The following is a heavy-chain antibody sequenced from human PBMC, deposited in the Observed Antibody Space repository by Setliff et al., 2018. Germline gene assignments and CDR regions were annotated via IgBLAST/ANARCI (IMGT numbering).Heavy chain of an antibody. CDR3: TVYNTGSSKDHY. V-gene: IGHV4-34*08. D-gene: IGHD2-8*02. Sequence: GSLRLSCAASGFTFTDAYMTWVRQVPGKGLEWVGEINHSGSTNYNPSLKSRVTISVDTSKNQFSLKLSSVTAADTALYYCTVYNTGSSKDHYCGQGTPVTVSS. CDR2: INHSGST. CDR1: GFTFTDAY. J-gene: IGHJ4*02.